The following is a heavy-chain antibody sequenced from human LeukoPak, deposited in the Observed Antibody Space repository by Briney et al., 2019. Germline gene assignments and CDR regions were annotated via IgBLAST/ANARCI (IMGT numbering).Heavy chain of an antibody. CDR3: ARTILWFGEFPDAFDI. J-gene: IGHJ3*02. Sequence: SETLSLTCTVSGGSITSYYWSWIRHPPGAGLEWIGYIYYSGSTNYNPSLKSRVTISVDTSKNQFSLKLSSVTATDTAVYYCARTILWFGEFPDAFDIWGQGTMVTVSS. V-gene: IGHV4-59*01. D-gene: IGHD3-10*01. CDR1: GGSITSYY. CDR2: IYYSGST.